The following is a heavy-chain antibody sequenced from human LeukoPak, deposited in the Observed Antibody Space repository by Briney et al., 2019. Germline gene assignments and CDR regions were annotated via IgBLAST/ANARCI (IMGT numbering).Heavy chain of an antibody. D-gene: IGHD2-2*02. V-gene: IGHV3-7*01. J-gene: IGHJ4*02. CDR3: ARDILGYCSSTSCYTPPYYFDY. CDR1: GFTFSSYW. CDR2: IKQDGSEK. Sequence: GGSLRLSCAASGFTFSSYWMSWVRQAPGKGLEWVANIKQDGSEKYYVDSVKGRLTISRDNAKNSLYLQMNSLRAEDTAVYYCARDILGYCSSTSCYTPPYYFDYWGQGTLVTVSS.